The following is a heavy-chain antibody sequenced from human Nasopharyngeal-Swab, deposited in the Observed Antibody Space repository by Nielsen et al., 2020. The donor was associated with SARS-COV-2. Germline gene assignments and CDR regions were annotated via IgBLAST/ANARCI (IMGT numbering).Heavy chain of an antibody. J-gene: IGHJ4*02. CDR2: IWYDGSNK. CDR3: ARDLITFGGVIAQGY. V-gene: IGHV3-33*01. Sequence: GGSLRPSCAASGFTFSSYGMHWVRQAPGKGLEWVAVIWYDGSNKYYADSVKGRFTISRDNSKNTLYLQMNSLRAEDTAVYYCARDLITFGGVIAQGYWGQGTLVTVSS. D-gene: IGHD3-16*02. CDR1: GFTFSSYG.